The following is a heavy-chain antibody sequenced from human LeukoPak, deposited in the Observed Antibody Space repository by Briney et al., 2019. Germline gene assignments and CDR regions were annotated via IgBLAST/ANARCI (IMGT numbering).Heavy chain of an antibody. D-gene: IGHD6-19*01. CDR3: ARVAGYSSGSSDEYFQH. J-gene: IGHJ1*01. V-gene: IGHV4-31*03. CDR1: GGSISSGGYY. CDR2: IYYSGST. Sequence: SETLSLTCTVSGGSISSGGYYWSWIRQHPGKGLEWIGYIYYSGSTYYNPSLKSRVTISVDTSKNQFSLKLSSVTAADTAVYYCARVAGYSSGSSDEYFQHWGQGTLVTVSS.